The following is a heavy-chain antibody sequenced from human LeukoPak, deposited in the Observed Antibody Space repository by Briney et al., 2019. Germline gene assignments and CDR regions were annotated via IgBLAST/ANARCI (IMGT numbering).Heavy chain of an antibody. CDR3: ASEYYDFWSGYSNWFDT. CDR2: INPNSGCT. D-gene: IGHD3-3*01. CDR1: GYTFTGYY. V-gene: IGHV1-2*02. J-gene: IGHJ5*02. Sequence: GASVKVSCKASGYTFTGYYMHWLRQAPAQGLEWTGWINPNSGCTNYAQQSQGKVTMTRDTSISTAYMELSRLLSDDTAVYYFASEYYDFWSGYSNWFDTWGQGTLVTVSS.